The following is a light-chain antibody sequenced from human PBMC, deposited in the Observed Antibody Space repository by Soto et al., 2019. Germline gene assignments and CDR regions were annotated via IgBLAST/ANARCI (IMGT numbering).Light chain of an antibody. J-gene: IGKJ5*01. V-gene: IGKV1-39*01. CDR3: QQSFSTPIT. CDR2: TAT. CDR1: QSITIY. Sequence: DIQMTQSPSSLSASVGDRVTITCRASQSITIYLNWYQHKPGKAPRLLIYTATSLQSGVPSRFSGSGSGTDFTLTISSLQPEDFATYYCQQSFSTPITFGQGTRLESK.